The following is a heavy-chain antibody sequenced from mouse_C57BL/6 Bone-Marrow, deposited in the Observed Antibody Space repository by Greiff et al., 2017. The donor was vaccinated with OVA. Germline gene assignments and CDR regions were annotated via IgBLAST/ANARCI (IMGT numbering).Heavy chain of an antibody. CDR2: IDPSDSYT. V-gene: IGHV1-69*01. CDR1: GYTFTSYW. J-gene: IGHJ4*01. Sequence: QVQLQQPGAELVMPGASVKLSCKASGYTFTSYWMHWVKQRPGQGLEWIGEIDPSDSYTNYNQKFKGKSTLTVDKSSSTAYMQLSSLTSEDSAFYYCARDSSGLYAMDYWGQGTSVTVSS. D-gene: IGHD3-2*02. CDR3: ARDSSGLYAMDY.